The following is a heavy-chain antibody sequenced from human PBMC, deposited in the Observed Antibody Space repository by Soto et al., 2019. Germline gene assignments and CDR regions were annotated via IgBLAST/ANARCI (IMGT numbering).Heavy chain of an antibody. Sequence: GGSLRLSCAASGFTFSGSAMHWVRQASGKGLEWVGRIRSKANSYATAYAASVKGRFTISRDDSKNTAYLQMNSLKTEDTAVYYCTRHVTMIVNWGQGTLVTVSS. D-gene: IGHD3-22*01. CDR2: IRSKANSYAT. J-gene: IGHJ4*02. V-gene: IGHV3-73*01. CDR1: GFTFSGSA. CDR3: TRHVTMIVN.